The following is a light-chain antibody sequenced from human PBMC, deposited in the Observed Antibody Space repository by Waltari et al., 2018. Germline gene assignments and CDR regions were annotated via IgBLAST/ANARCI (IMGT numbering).Light chain of an antibody. CDR1: QSLRNY. J-gene: IGKJ4*01. CDR2: DTS. V-gene: IGKV3-11*01. CDR3: QQRRNVPLT. Sequence: SGRPTQSLRNYLAGSQQNPGQAPRLRIYDTSNGSTGIPAMFICSVFCTDFTLTISILEPEDFAVYYCQQRRNVPLTLGGGTKVEIK.